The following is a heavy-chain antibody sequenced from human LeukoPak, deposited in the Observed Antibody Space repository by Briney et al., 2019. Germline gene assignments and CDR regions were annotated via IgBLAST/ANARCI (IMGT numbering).Heavy chain of an antibody. J-gene: IGHJ6*02. CDR3: AKVSGGGLYYDGMDV. CDR2: IYSGGSA. CDR1: GLTVSSNH. Sequence: GGSLRLSCAASGLTVSSNHMNWVRQAPGKGLEWVSIIYSGGSAYYADSVKGRFTISRDNSKNTLYLQMNSLRAEDTAVYYCAKVSGGGLYYDGMDVWGQGTTVTVSS. V-gene: IGHV3-53*01. D-gene: IGHD1-14*01.